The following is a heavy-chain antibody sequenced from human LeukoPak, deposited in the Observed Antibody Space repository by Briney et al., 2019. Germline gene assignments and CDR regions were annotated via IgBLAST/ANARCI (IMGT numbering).Heavy chain of an antibody. CDR3: AREGGYCSSTTCYFDS. CDR2: ISYDGSKE. J-gene: IGHJ4*02. V-gene: IGHV3-30*19. D-gene: IGHD2-2*01. Sequence: GGSLRLSCAASGFTFSSYGMDWVRQAPGKGLEWVAVISYDGSKESYADSVKGRFTVSRDNSKNTLYLQMNSPRAEDTAVYYCAREGGYCSSTTCYFDSWGQGTLVTVSS. CDR1: GFTFSSYG.